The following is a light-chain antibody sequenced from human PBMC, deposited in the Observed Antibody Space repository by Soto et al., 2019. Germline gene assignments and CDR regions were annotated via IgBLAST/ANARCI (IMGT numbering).Light chain of an antibody. CDR1: SSDVGGYNY. CDR2: EVS. Sequence: QSALTQPASVSGSPGQSITISCTGTSSDVGGYNYVSWYQQHPGKAPKLMIYEVSNRPSGVSNRFSGSKSGNTASLTISGLQAEDDADYYCSSYTGSSTPLVFGTGTKLTVL. J-gene: IGLJ1*01. CDR3: SSYTGSSTPLV. V-gene: IGLV2-14*01.